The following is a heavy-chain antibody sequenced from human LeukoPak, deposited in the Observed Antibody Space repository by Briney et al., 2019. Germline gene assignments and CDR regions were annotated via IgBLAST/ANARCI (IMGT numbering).Heavy chain of an antibody. CDR2: IKQDGSEK. CDR1: GFTFNNFW. V-gene: IGHV3-7*01. Sequence: GGSLRLSCAASGFTFNNFWMNWVRLAPGKGLEWVASIKQDGSEKYFLDSVKGRFTISRDNAKTSLFLQMNSLRAEDTAVYYCARGVYCSPTICYGGRYYYYMDVWGKGTTVTVSS. J-gene: IGHJ6*03. CDR3: ARGVYCSPTICYGGRYYYYMDV. D-gene: IGHD2-2*01.